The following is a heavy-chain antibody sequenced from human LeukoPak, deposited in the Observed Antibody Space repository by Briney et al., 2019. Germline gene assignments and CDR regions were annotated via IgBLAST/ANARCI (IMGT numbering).Heavy chain of an antibody. CDR3: ARFGAAALGFDI. CDR1: GFTSSNHW. V-gene: IGHV3-7*04. CDR2: IKQDGSEK. D-gene: IGHD6-13*01. Sequence: GGSVRLSCAASGFTSSNHWMSWVRQGPGKGLEWVANIKQDGSEKYYVDSVKGRFTISRDNAKNSLSLQMNSLRAEDTAVYYCARFGAAALGFDIWGQGTMVTVSS. J-gene: IGHJ3*02.